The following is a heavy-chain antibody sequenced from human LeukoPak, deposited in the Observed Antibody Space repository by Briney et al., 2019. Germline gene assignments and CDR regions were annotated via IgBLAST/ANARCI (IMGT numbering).Heavy chain of an antibody. D-gene: IGHD3-16*02. V-gene: IGHV4-34*01. CDR1: GGSLSDYY. Sequence: SETLSLTCAVYGGSLSDYYWSWIRQPPGKGLEWIGEINHSGSTNCSPSLKSRVTISVDTSKNQFSLNLNSVTAADTAVYYCAKRGQAGYLYWGQGTMVTVSS. CDR2: INHSGST. CDR3: AKRGQAGYLY. J-gene: IGHJ4*02.